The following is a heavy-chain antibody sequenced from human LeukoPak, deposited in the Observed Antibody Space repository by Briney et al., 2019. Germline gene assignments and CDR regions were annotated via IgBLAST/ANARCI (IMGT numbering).Heavy chain of an antibody. V-gene: IGHV4-59*08. CDR2: IYYSGST. D-gene: IGHD3-9*01. CDR3: ARHRETGPWYYYYYYGMDV. CDR1: GGSISSYY. Sequence: PSETLSLTCTVSGGSISSYYWSWIRQPPGKGLEWIGYIYYSGSTNYNPSLKSRVTISVDTSKNQFSLKLSSVTAADTAVYYCARHRETGPWYYYYYYGMDVWGQGTLVTVSS. J-gene: IGHJ6*02.